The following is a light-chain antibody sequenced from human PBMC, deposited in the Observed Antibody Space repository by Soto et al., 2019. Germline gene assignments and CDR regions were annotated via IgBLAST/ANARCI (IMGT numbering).Light chain of an antibody. Sequence: QSVLTQPPSASGSPGQSVTISCTGTVYDVGRYNYVTWLQQHPGKAPKVIIYEVAKRPSGVPYRFSGSKSGNTASLTVSGLQLEDEADYSCCSYAGRDNIFGGGTKLTVL. V-gene: IGLV2-8*01. J-gene: IGLJ2*01. CDR1: VYDVGRYNY. CDR3: CSYAGRDNI. CDR2: EVA.